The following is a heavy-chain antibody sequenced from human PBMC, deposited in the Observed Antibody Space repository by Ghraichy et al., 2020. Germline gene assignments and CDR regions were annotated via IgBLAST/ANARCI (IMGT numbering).Heavy chain of an antibody. V-gene: IGHV4-34*08. J-gene: IGHJ4*02. D-gene: IGHD1-26*01. Sequence: SQTLSLTCTVNDGTFRTYCYVWLRRLPGKGLEWIGEIDQSGSTSYNPSLKSRVTLSVDTSKNQLSLKLSSVTAADTAVYYCAIWDVGAGATKYHYWGQGTLVTVSS. CDR2: IDQSGST. CDR3: AIWDVGAGATKYHY. CDR1: DGTFRTYC.